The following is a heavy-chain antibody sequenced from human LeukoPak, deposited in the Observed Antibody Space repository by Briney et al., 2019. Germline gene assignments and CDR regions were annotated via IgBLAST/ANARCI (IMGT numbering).Heavy chain of an antibody. D-gene: IGHD3-10*01. CDR1: GFTVSSNH. V-gene: IGHV3-53*04. Sequence: GGSLRLSCAASGFTVSSNHMNWVRQAPGKGLEWVSVIYSGGSTYYADSVKGRFTISRHNSRNTLYLQMNSLRAEDTAVYYCARDQSSGGVDYWGQGTLVTVSS. J-gene: IGHJ4*02. CDR2: IYSGGST. CDR3: ARDQSSGGVDY.